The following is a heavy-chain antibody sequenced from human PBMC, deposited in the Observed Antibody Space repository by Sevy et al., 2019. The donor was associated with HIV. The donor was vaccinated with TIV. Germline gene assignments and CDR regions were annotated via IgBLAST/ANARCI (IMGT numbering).Heavy chain of an antibody. CDR3: ARDPDGSGHKFDY. V-gene: IGHV3-30*19. Sequence: GGSLRLSCAASGFDFSNYVMQWVRQTPGKGLEWVAVTLHDESDKFYADSVKGRFTIFRDNSKNTLFLQMNSLTVEDTAVYYCARDPDGSGHKFDYWGQGTLLTVSS. J-gene: IGHJ4*02. D-gene: IGHD2-15*01. CDR2: TLHDESDK. CDR1: GFDFSNYV.